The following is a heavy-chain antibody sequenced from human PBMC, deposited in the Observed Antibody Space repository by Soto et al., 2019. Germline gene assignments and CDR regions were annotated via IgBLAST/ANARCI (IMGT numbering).Heavy chain of an antibody. CDR2: IVPLFGTV. J-gene: IGHJ4*02. CDR1: GVTPNRYA. D-gene: IGHD2-8*01. Sequence: QVRLVQSGAEVKKPGSSVKVSCKASGVTPNRYAVSWVRQAPGQGPEWMGRIVPLFGTVKYAQKFQGRVTMIADKSTNTAYLELSGLTSEDTAEYFCARDGSYCTDGVCFHYFDYWGQGTLVTVSS. V-gene: IGHV1-69*06. CDR3: ARDGSYCTDGVCFHYFDY.